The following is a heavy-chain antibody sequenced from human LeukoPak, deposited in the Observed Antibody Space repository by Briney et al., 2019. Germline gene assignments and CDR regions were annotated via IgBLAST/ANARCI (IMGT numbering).Heavy chain of an antibody. CDR1: GYRFTSDW. V-gene: IGHV5-51*01. Sequence: GASLKISCKGSGYRFTSDWIGWVRLMPGKGLEWMGIIYPGDADTRSSPSFQGLVTISGHTSISTAYLQWSSLKASDTAMYYCARPRGYYDSSAEYLGWYFDYWGQGTLVTVSS. D-gene: IGHD3-22*01. J-gene: IGHJ4*02. CDR2: IYPGDADT. CDR3: ARPRGYYDSSAEYLGWYFDY.